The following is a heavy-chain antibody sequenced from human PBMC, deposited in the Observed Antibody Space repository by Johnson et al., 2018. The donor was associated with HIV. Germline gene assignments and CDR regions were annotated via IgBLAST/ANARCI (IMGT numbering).Heavy chain of an antibody. J-gene: IGHJ3*02. CDR2: ISFDGNLK. CDR1: GLSFSNFG. D-gene: IGHD5-18*01. V-gene: IGHV3-30*18. Sequence: QVQLVESGGGVVQPGKSVTLSCVGSGLSFSNFGIHWVRQAPGKGPEWVAVISFDGNLKNYADSVKGRFTLSRDSSTNTLYLQMNSLRAEDTALYYCAKGEQVWSVASAFDIWGQGTMVTVSS. CDR3: AKGEQVWSVASAFDI.